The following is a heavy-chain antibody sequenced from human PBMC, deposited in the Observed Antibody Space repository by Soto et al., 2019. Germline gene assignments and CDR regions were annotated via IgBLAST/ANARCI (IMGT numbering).Heavy chain of an antibody. V-gene: IGHV4-34*01. CDR2: INHSGTT. Sequence: SETLSLTCGVYGGSFSGYYWSWSRQPPGKGQEWIGEINHSGTTNFNPSLKSRVTISFDTSKNQFSLKLSAATAADTAVYYCARGRSHYGAGSLDWFDPWGQGTLVTVSS. J-gene: IGHJ5*02. CDR1: GGSFSGYY. CDR3: ARGRSHYGAGSLDWFDP. D-gene: IGHD3-10*01.